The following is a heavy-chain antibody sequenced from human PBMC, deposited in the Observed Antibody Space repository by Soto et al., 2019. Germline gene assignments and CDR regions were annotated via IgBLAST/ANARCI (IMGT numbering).Heavy chain of an antibody. D-gene: IGHD6-13*01. CDR3: AKSRIAAAGPYYYYYGMDV. Sequence: GGSLRLSCAASGFTFSSYGMHWVRQAPGKGLEWVAVISYDGSNKYYADSVKGRFTISRDNSKNTLYLQMNSLRAEDTAVYYCAKSRIAAAGPYYYYYGMDVWGQGTTVTVSS. V-gene: IGHV3-30*18. CDR1: GFTFSSYG. CDR2: ISYDGSNK. J-gene: IGHJ6*02.